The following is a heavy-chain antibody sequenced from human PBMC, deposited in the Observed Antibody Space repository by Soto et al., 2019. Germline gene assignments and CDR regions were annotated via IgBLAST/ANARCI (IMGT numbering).Heavy chain of an antibody. J-gene: IGHJ6*02. CDR1: GGTFSSYA. CDR2: IIPIFGTA. D-gene: IGHD1-7*01. V-gene: IGHV1-69*13. CDR3: ARDDAGITGTTDYYYGMDV. Sequence: EASVKVSCKASGGTFSSYAISWVRQAPGQGLEWMGGIIPIFGTANYAQKFQGRVTITADESTSTAYMELSSLRSEDTAVYYCARDDAGITGTTDYYYGMDVWGQGTTVTVSS.